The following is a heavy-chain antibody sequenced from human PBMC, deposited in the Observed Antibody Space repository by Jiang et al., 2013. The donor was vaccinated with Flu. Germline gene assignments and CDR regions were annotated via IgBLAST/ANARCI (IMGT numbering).Heavy chain of an antibody. V-gene: IGHV5-10-1*01. CDR1: GYSFTSYW. D-gene: IGHD3-3*01. CDR2: IDPSDSYT. CDR3: ARAPETYDFWSGEGY. Sequence: GAEVKKPGESLRISCKGSGYSFTSYWISWVRQMPGKGLEWMGRIDPSDSYTNYSPSFQGHVTISADKSISTAYLQWSSLKASDTAMYYCARAPETYDFWSGEGYWGQGTLVTVSS. J-gene: IGHJ4*02.